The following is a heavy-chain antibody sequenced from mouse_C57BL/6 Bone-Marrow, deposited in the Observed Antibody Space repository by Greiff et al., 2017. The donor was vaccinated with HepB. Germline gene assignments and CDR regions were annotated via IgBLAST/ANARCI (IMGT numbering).Heavy chain of an antibody. V-gene: IGHV3-6*01. Sequence: EVKLMESGPGLVKPSQSLSLTCSVTGYSITSGYYWNWIRQFPGNKLEWMGYISYDGSNNYNPSLKNRISITRDTSKNQFFLKLNSVTTEDTATYYCAITTSWFAYWGQGTLVTVSA. D-gene: IGHD2-1*01. J-gene: IGHJ3*01. CDR3: AITTSWFAY. CDR1: GYSITSGYY. CDR2: ISYDGSN.